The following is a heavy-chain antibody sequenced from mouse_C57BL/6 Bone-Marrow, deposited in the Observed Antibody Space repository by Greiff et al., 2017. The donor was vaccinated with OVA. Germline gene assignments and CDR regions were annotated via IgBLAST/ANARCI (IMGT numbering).Heavy chain of an antibody. CDR1: GYTFTDYY. V-gene: IGHV1-19*01. CDR3: ARRATVVAGDY. J-gene: IGHJ2*01. D-gene: IGHD1-1*01. Sequence: EVQVVESGPVLVKPGASVKMSCKASGYTFTDYYMNWVKQSHGKSLEWIGVINPYNGGTCYNQKFKGKATLTVDKSSSTAYMELNSLTSEDSAVYYCARRATVVAGDYWGQGTTLTVSS. CDR2: INPYNGGT.